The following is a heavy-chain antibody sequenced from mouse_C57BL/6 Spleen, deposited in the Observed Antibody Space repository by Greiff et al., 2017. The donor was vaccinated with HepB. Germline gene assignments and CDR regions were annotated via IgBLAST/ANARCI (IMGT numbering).Heavy chain of an antibody. D-gene: IGHD2-10*02. V-gene: IGHV1-63*01. Sequence: VQLVESGAELVRPGTSVKMSCKASGYTFTNYWIGWAKQRPGHGLEWIGDIYPGGGYTNYNEKFKGKATLTADKSSSTAYMQFSSLTSEDSAIYYCARTYGWGYFDYWGQGTTLTVSS. CDR3: ARTYGWGYFDY. J-gene: IGHJ2*01. CDR1: GYTFTNYW. CDR2: IYPGGGYT.